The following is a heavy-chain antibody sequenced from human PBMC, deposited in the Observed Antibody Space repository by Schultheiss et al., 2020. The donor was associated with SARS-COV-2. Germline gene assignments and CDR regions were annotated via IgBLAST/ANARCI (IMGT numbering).Heavy chain of an antibody. V-gene: IGHV3-23*01. J-gene: IGHJ6*03. CDR2: ISGSGGST. Sequence: GGSLRLSCAASGFTFDDYAMHWVRQAPGKGLEWVSGISGSGGSTYYADSVKGRFTISRDNSKNTLYLQMNSLRAEDTAVYYCARKMATTYYYYYYYMDVWGKGTTVTVSS. D-gene: IGHD5-24*01. CDR3: ARKMATTYYYYYYYMDV. CDR1: GFTFDDYA.